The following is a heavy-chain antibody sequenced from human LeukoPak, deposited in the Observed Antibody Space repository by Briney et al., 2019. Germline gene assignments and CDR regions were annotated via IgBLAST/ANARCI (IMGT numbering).Heavy chain of an antibody. CDR3: ARLVDDSSGTYWFYFDC. V-gene: IGHV1-18*04. J-gene: IGHJ4*02. CDR2: ISAYNGNT. D-gene: IGHD3-22*01. CDR1: GYTFSGYY. Sequence: GASVKVSCKLSGYTFSGYYIHWVRQAPGQGLEWMGWISAYNGNTNYAQKVQGRVTMTIDTSTTTGYMELRSLRSDDTAVYYCARLVDDSSGTYWFYFDCWGQGTLVTVSS.